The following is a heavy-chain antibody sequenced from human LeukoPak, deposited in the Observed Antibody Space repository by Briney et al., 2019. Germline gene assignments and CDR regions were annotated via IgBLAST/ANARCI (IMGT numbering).Heavy chain of an antibody. V-gene: IGHV4-39*01. J-gene: IGHJ3*02. Sequence: PSETLSLTCTVSGGSISSSSYYWGWIRQPPGKGLEWIGSIYYSGSTYYNPSLKSRVTISVDTSKNQFSLKLSSVTAADTAVYYCARLRVDTAMVGAFDIWGQGTMVTVSS. CDR2: IYYSGST. CDR1: GGSISSSSYY. CDR3: ARLRVDTAMVGAFDI. D-gene: IGHD5-18*01.